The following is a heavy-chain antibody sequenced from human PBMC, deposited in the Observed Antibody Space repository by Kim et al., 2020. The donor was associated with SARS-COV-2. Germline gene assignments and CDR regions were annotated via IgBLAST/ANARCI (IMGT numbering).Heavy chain of an antibody. CDR3: ARVTGDGSGSSWYGEYFQH. V-gene: IGHV3-21*01. CDR2: ISSSSSYI. Sequence: GGSLRLSCAASGFTFSSYSMNWVRQAPGKGLEWVSSISSSSSYIYYADSVKGRFTISRDNAKNSLYLQMNSLRAEDTAVYYCARVTGDGSGSSWYGEYFQHWGQGTLVTVSS. D-gene: IGHD6-13*01. J-gene: IGHJ1*01. CDR1: GFTFSSYS.